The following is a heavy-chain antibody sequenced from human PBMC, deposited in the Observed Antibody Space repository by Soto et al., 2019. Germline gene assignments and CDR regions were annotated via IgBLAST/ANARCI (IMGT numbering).Heavy chain of an antibody. CDR3: ASLPSGIAARPSRPFDI. CDR1: GFTVSSNY. CDR2: IYSGGST. V-gene: IGHV3-66*01. J-gene: IGHJ3*02. D-gene: IGHD6-6*01. Sequence: HPGGSLRLSCAASGFTVSSNYMSWVRQAPGKGLEWVPVIYSGGSTYSADSVKGRFTISRDNSKNTLYLQMNSLRAEDTAVYYCASLPSGIAARPSRPFDIWGQGTMVTVSS.